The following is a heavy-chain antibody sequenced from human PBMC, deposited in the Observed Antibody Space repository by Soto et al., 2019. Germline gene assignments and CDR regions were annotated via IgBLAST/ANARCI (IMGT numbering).Heavy chain of an antibody. V-gene: IGHV1-18*01. Sequence: QVQLVQSGAEVKKPGGSVKVSCKASGYTFTSYGISWVRQAPGQGLEWMGWISSYNGNTNYAQQLQGRVTMTTDAFTSRAYMELRSLGSDDTAVYYCARVGYCGGDLCLHYFDFWGQGTLVTVSS. J-gene: IGHJ4*02. CDR1: GYTFTSYG. CDR3: ARVGYCGGDLCLHYFDF. CDR2: ISSYNGNT. D-gene: IGHD2-21*01.